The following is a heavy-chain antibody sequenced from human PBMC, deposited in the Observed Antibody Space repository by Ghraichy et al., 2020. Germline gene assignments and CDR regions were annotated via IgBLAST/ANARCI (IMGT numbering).Heavy chain of an antibody. CDR2: MYSGGNT. CDR1: GFTVEDCF. D-gene: IGHD3-10*01. Sequence: GESLNISCAASGFTVEDCFMSWVRQAPGKGLEWVSMMYSGGNTYYADSVRGRFTIFRDNSKNTLYLQMDSLRAEDTAVYYCAKERSGRDYRMDIWGQGTPVNFSS. V-gene: IGHV3-53*01. CDR3: AKERSGRDYRMDI. J-gene: IGHJ6*02.